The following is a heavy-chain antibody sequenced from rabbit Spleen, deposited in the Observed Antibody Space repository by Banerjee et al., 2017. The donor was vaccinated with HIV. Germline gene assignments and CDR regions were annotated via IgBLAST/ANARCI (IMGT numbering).Heavy chain of an antibody. CDR1: GFTVSSGYY. V-gene: IGHV1S40*01. D-gene: IGHD1-1*01. Sequence: QSLEESGGDLVKPGASLTLTCTASGFTVSSGYYMCWVRQAPGKGLEWISCIDTGSSGFTYFASWAKGRFTISKTSSTTVTLQVTSLTAADTATYFCARDLDGVIGWNFGWWGPGTLVTVS. CDR2: IDTGSSGFT. J-gene: IGHJ4*01. CDR3: ARDLDGVIGWNFGW.